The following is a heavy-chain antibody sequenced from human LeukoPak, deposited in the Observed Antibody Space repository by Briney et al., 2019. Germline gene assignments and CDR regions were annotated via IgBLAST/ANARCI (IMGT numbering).Heavy chain of an antibody. V-gene: IGHV4-38-2*02. CDR2: IYHSGSI. D-gene: IGHD3-22*01. J-gene: IGHJ4*02. Sequence: SETLSLTCTVSGYSIRSGYYWGWIRQPPGKGLEWIGSIYHSGSIYHKPSLKSRVTISVDTSKNQFSLKLSSVTAADTAVYYCAREGNYYDSSGYLWGQGTLVTVSS. CDR1: GYSIRSGYY. CDR3: AREGNYYDSSGYL.